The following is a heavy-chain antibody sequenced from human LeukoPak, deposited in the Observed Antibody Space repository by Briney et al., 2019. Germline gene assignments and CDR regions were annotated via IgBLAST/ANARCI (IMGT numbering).Heavy chain of an antibody. CDR2: IRGSGDDT. V-gene: IGHV3-23*01. D-gene: IGHD1-7*01. J-gene: IGHJ1*01. CDR3: AKAHDDWNYLYFRH. CDR1: GFTFSSYA. Sequence: PGGSLRLSCAVSGFTFSSYALSWVRRAPGKGLEWISAIRGSGDDTYYADSVKGRFTISRDNSKNTLYLQMYNLRGEDTAVYYCAKAHDDWNYLYFRHWGQGTPVTVSS.